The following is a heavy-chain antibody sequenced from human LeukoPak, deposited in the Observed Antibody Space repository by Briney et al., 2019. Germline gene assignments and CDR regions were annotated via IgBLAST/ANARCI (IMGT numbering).Heavy chain of an antibody. CDR3: ARRDSSSNHFDY. V-gene: IGHV5-51*01. CDR2: IYPGDSDT. Sequence: GESLKISCKGSGYSFTSYWIGWVRQMPGKGLEWMGIIYPGDSDTRYSPSFQGHITISADKSISTAYLQRSSLKASDTAMYYCARRDSSSNHFDYWGQGTLVTVSS. CDR1: GYSFTSYW. J-gene: IGHJ4*02. D-gene: IGHD6-13*01.